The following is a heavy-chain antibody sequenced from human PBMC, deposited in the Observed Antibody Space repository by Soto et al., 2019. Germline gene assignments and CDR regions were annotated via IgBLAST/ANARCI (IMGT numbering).Heavy chain of an antibody. J-gene: IGHJ4*02. CDR3: ARPSLMVYATFDY. CDR2: INPSGGST. D-gene: IGHD2-8*01. CDR1: GYTFTSYY. V-gene: IGHV1-46*01. Sequence: ASVKVSCKASGYTFTSYYMHWVRQAPGQGLEWMGIINPSGGSTSYAQKLQGRVTMTTDTSTSTAYMELRSLRSDDTAVYYCARPSLMVYATFDYWGQGTLVTVSS.